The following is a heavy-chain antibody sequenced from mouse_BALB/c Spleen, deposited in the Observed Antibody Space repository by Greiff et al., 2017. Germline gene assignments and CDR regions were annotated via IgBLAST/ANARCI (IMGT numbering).Heavy chain of an antibody. D-gene: IGHD2-4*01. Sequence: EVQGVESGGDLVKPGGSLKLSCAASGFTFSSYGMSWVRQTPDKRLEWVATISSGGSYTYYPDSVKGRFTISRDNAKNTLYLQMSSLKSEDTAMYYCARGDYDDGYAMDYWGQGTSVTVSS. CDR1: GFTFSSYG. J-gene: IGHJ4*01. CDR2: ISSGGSYT. CDR3: ARGDYDDGYAMDY. V-gene: IGHV5-6*01.